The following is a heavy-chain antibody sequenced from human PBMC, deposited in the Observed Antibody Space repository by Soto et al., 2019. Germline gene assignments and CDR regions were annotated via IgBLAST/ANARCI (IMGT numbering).Heavy chain of an antibody. CDR2: ISWNSGSI. D-gene: IGHD6-19*01. CDR3: AKAPSRGVAVFYYFDY. CDR1: GFTFDDYA. V-gene: IGHV3-9*01. Sequence: GGSLRLSCAASGFTFDDYAMHWVRQAPGKGLEWVSGISWNSGSIGYADSVKGRFTISRDNAKNSLYLQMNSLRAEDTALYYCAKAPSRGVAVFYYFDYWGQGTLVTVSS. J-gene: IGHJ4*02.